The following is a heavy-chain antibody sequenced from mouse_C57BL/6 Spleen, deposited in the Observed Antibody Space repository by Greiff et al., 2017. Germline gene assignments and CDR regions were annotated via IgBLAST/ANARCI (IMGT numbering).Heavy chain of an antibody. CDR2: IRSKSNNYAT. CDR1: GFSFNTYA. J-gene: IGHJ4*01. V-gene: IGHV10-1*01. CDR3: VSCNFAMDY. Sequence: EVQGVESGGGLVQPKGSLKLSCAASGFSFNTYAMNWVRQAPGKGLEWVARIRSKSNNYATYYADSVKDRFTISKDDSESMLYLQMNNLKAEDTAMYYCVSCNFAMDYWGQGTSVTVSS.